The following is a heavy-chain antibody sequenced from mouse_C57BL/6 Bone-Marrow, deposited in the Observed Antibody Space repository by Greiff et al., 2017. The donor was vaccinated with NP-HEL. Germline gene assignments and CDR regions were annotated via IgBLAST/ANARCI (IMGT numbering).Heavy chain of an antibody. Sequence: QVQLQQPGAELVKPGASVKVSCKASGYTFTSYWMHWVKQRPGQGLEWIGSIHPSDSDTNYNQKFKGKATLTVDKSSSTAYMQLSSLTSEDSAVYYCAIENYGKPLDYWGQGTTLTVSS. V-gene: IGHV1-74*01. CDR3: AIENYGKPLDY. J-gene: IGHJ2*01. CDR1: GYTFTSYW. D-gene: IGHD2-1*01. CDR2: IHPSDSDT.